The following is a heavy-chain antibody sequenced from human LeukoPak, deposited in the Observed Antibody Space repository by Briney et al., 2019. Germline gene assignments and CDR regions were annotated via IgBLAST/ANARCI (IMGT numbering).Heavy chain of an antibody. J-gene: IGHJ4*02. CDR3: ARQAVAVAGTGYFDY. CDR2: IYYSGST. D-gene: IGHD6-19*01. CDR1: GGSIRSSSYY. V-gene: IGHV4-39*01. Sequence: SETLSLTCTVSGGSIRSSSYYWGWIRQPPGQGLEWIGSIYYSGSTYSNPSLKSRGTISVDTSKNQLSLNLNSVTAADTAVYFCARQAVAVAGTGYFDYWGQGTLVTVSS.